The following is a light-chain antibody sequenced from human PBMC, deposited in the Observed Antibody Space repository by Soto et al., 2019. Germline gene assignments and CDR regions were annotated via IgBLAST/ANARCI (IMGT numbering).Light chain of an antibody. V-gene: IGLV1-40*01. CDR1: SSNIGAGYD. CDR3: QSYDSSLSAHVV. CDR2: GNS. J-gene: IGLJ2*01. Sequence: QSVLTQPPSVSGAPGQRVTISCTGSSSNIGAGYDVHWSQQLPGTAPKLLIYGNSNRPSGVPDRFSGSKSGTSASLAITGLQAEDEADYYCQSYDSSLSAHVVFGGGTKLTVL.